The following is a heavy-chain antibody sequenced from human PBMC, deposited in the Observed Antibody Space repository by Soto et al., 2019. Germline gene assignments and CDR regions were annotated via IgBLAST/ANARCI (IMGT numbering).Heavy chain of an antibody. CDR1: GGSITGSGYY. CDR3: AGRSGYDCDH. V-gene: IGHV4-39*02. D-gene: IGHD5-12*01. CDR2: IYYTGST. Sequence: PWETLSLTCTVFGGSITGSGYYGGSIRQTPRKGMEWIGNIYYTGSTNHNPSVKGRIPISGDTTKAHFSLKLRTVTAADSSVYYSAGRSGYDCDHWGQGTLVTVSS. J-gene: IGHJ4*02.